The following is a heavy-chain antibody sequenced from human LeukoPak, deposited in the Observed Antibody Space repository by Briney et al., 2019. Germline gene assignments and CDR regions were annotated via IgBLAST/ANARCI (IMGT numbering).Heavy chain of an antibody. V-gene: IGHV1-2*02. CDR3: ARDRLVGGSGVDY. D-gene: IGHD3-10*01. CDR1: GYTFTGYY. CDR2: VNPNSGRT. Sequence: GASVKVSFKASGYTFTGYYIHWVRQAPGQGLEWMGWVNPNSGRTHYAQKFLGRVTMTRDTSINTAYMELRMLNSDDTAVFYCARDRLVGGSGVDYWGPGTLVTVSS. J-gene: IGHJ4*02.